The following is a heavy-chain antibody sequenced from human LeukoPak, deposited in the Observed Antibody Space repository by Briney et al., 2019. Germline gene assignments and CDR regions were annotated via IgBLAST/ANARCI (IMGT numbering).Heavy chain of an antibody. CDR3: AREYKSSSLDY. Sequence: GASVKVSCKASGYDFTKYAVQWVRQAPGQRLEWMGWINAGNGNTRYSQEFQGRVTITSDTSASTAYMEVSSLRSEDMAVYYCAREYKSSSLDYWGQGTLVTVFS. V-gene: IGHV1-3*03. J-gene: IGHJ4*02. D-gene: IGHD1-14*01. CDR1: GYDFTKYA. CDR2: INAGNGNT.